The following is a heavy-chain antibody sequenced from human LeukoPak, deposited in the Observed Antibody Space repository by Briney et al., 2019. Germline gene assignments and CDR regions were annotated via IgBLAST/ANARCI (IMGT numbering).Heavy chain of an antibody. CDR3: ARETAVSGGIYFDY. J-gene: IGHJ4*02. V-gene: IGHV3-74*01. CDR1: GFTFSNYW. CDR2: INSDGSTT. Sequence: GGSLRLSCAASGFTFSNYWLHWVRHAPGKGLVWVSRINSDGSTTTYADSVKGRFTISRDNAKNTLYLQMNSLRAEDTAVYYCARETAVSGGIYFDYWGQGTLVTVSS. D-gene: IGHD3-10*01.